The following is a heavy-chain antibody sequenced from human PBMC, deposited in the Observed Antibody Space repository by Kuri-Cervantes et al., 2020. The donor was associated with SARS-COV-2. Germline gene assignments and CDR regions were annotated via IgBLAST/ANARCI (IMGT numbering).Heavy chain of an antibody. CDR1: GGSISSYY. CDR2: IYYSGST. CDR3: AREGRGAFDI. Sequence: GSLRLSCTASGGSISSYYWSWIRQPPGKGLEWIGYIYYSGSTNYNPSLKSRVTISVDTSKNQFSLKLSSVTAADTAVYYCAREGRGAFDIWGQGTMVTVSS. V-gene: IGHV4-59*01. D-gene: IGHD1-26*01. J-gene: IGHJ3*02.